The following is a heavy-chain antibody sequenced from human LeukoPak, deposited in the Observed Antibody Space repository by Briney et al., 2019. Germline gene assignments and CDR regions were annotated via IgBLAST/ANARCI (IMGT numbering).Heavy chain of an antibody. Sequence: KPGESLRISCKGSGSSFTSFWISWVRQMPGKGLEWMGSIDPSDSYTNYSPSFQGHVTISADKSISTAYLQWSSLKASDTAIYYCARLIPPYYDILTGYYPLAYWGQGTPVTVSS. CDR3: ARLIPPYYDILTGYYPLAY. D-gene: IGHD3-9*01. V-gene: IGHV5-10-1*01. J-gene: IGHJ4*02. CDR2: IDPSDSYT. CDR1: GSSFTSFW.